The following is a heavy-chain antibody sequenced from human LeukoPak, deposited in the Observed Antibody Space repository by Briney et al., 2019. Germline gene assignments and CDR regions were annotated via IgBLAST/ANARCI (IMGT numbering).Heavy chain of an antibody. CDR1: GYTFTSYG. CDR2: VSAYNGNT. J-gene: IGHJ4*02. Sequence: GASVKVSCKVSGYTFTSYGISWGRQAPGQGLEWMGRVSAYNGNTNYAQKLQGRVTMTTDTSTSTAYMELRSLRSDDTAVYYCARVLRYFDWSPYYFDYWGQGTLVTVSS. D-gene: IGHD3-9*01. V-gene: IGHV1-18*01. CDR3: ARVLRYFDWSPYYFDY.